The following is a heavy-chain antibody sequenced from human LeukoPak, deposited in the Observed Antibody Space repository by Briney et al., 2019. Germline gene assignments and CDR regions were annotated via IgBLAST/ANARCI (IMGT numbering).Heavy chain of an antibody. J-gene: IGHJ4*02. D-gene: IGHD3-22*01. Sequence: PGGSLRLSCAASGFSLWRHYMNWVRQAPGKALEWVSSIRSGSTFTSYSDSVKGRFTISRDNAKNSLHLQMNSLRAEDTAVYFCARVDFGDYFDTSDYHFFDFWGQGTLVTVSS. V-gene: IGHV3-21*06. CDR1: GFSLWRHY. CDR2: IRSGSTFT. CDR3: ARVDFGDYFDTSDYHFFDF.